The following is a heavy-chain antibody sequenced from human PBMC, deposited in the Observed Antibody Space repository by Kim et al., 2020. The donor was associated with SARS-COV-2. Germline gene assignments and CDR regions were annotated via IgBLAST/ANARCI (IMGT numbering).Heavy chain of an antibody. CDR2: ISSSSSTI. Sequence: GGSLRLSCAASGFTFTTYSMNWVRQAPGKGLEWVSHISSSSSTIYYAVSVKGRFTISRDNAKNSLYLQMNSLRDEDTAVYYCARDYYGDFVFDYWGQGTLDTVSS. D-gene: IGHD4-17*01. V-gene: IGHV3-48*02. CDR3: ARDYYGDFVFDY. J-gene: IGHJ4*02. CDR1: GFTFTTYS.